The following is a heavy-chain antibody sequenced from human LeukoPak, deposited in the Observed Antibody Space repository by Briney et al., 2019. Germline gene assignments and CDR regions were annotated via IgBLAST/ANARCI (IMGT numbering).Heavy chain of an antibody. CDR3: AKVRLGGAKGYFDY. CDR1: GFTFDDYA. Sequence: PGRSLRLSCAASGFTFDDYAMHWVRQAPGKGLEWVSLISGDGGSTYYADSVKGRFTISRDNSKNSLYLQMNSLRTEDTALYYCAKVRLGGAKGYFDYWGQGTLVTVSS. V-gene: IGHV3-43*02. CDR2: ISGDGGST. J-gene: IGHJ4*02. D-gene: IGHD1-26*01.